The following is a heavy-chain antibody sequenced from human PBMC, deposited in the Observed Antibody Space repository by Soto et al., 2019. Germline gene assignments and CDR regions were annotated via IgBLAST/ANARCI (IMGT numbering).Heavy chain of an antibody. J-gene: IGHJ3*01. CDR3: ARGSLGGYYGAFDV. CDR2: IFYSGST. CDR1: GGSISSSIYY. Sequence: NPSETLSLTCTVSGGSISSSIYYGGWIRRPPGKGLEWIGSIFYSGSTYYNPSLKSRVAISMDTSKNQFSLTLNSVTAADTALYFCARGSLGGYYGAFDVWGQGTTVTVSS. D-gene: IGHD3-10*01. V-gene: IGHV4-39*01.